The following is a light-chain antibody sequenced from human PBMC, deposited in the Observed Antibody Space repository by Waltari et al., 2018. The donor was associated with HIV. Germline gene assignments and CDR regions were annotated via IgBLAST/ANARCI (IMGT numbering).Light chain of an antibody. Sequence: QSVLTQPPSASGTPGQRVTISCSGSSSDIGSYYVYWFQQLPGTAPKLLIYRNNQRPSGVPDRFSGSKSGTSASLAISGLRSEDEADYYCTSYAGSNNLVVFGGGTKLTVL. CDR2: RNN. V-gene: IGLV1-47*01. J-gene: IGLJ3*02. CDR1: SSDIGSYY. CDR3: TSYAGSNNLVV.